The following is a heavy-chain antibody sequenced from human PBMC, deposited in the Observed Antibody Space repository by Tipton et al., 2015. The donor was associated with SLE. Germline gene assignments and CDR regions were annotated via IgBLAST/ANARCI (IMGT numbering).Heavy chain of an antibody. Sequence: TLSLTCTVYGGSLSGYYWSWIRQPPGKGLEWIGEINHSGSTTYNPSLKSRATTSADTSKNQFSLKLSSVTAADTAVYYCVRHSIAAPGHNWFDPWGQGTLVTVSS. CDR2: INHSGST. CDR3: VRHSIAAPGHNWFDP. CDR1: GGSLSGYY. D-gene: IGHD6-6*01. J-gene: IGHJ5*02. V-gene: IGHV4-34*01.